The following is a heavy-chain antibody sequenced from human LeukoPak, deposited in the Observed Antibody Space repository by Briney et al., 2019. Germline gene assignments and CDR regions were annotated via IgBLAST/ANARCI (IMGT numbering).Heavy chain of an antibody. Sequence: GASVKVSCKASGYTFTSWDINWVRQATGQGLEWMGWMNPNSGSTGYGQSFQGRITMTRDISIGTAYMELSNLTSEDTAIYYCTRGSSGRRDNWGQGTLVTVSA. CDR1: GYTFTSWD. D-gene: IGHD6-19*01. CDR3: TRGSSGRRDN. V-gene: IGHV1-8*01. CDR2: MNPNSGST. J-gene: IGHJ4*02.